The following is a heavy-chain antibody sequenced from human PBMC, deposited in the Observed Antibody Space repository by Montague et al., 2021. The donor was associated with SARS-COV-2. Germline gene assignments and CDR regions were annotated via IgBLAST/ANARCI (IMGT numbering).Heavy chain of an antibody. Sequence: SETLSLTCAVFDGSFSNFYWSWIRKPPGKGLGWIGEVNNSGTAYXXPSLTSRVTISVDTSKNQFSLKLNSVTAADAAVYYCASGDDDGSGYLDVWGRGTTVTVSS. CDR3: ASGDDDGSGYLDV. CDR2: VNNSGTA. CDR1: DGSFSNFY. V-gene: IGHV4-34*01. J-gene: IGHJ6*03. D-gene: IGHD1-26*01.